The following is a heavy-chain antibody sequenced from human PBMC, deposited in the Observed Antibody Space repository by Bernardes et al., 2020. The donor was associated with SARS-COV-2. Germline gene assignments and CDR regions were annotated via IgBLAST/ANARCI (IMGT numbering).Heavy chain of an antibody. V-gene: IGHV3-48*02. Sequence: GVSLRLSSAASGFTFSDYSMNWVRQAPGKGLEWLSYISSASSLIQYADSVKGRFTISRDNAKNSLSLQMNSLRDEDTAVSYCARGGNTKCPGFDYWGQGTRVTVSS. CDR1: GFTFSDYS. CDR3: ARGGNTKCPGFDY. D-gene: IGHD4-4*01. CDR2: ISSASSLI. J-gene: IGHJ4*02.